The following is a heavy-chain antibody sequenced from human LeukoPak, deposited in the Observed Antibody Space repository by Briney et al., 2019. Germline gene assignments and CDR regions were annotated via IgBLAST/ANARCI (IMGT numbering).Heavy chain of an antibody. CDR2: IYPSDSDT. J-gene: IGHJ4*02. V-gene: IGHV5-51*01. Sequence: GESLKISCKGSGYSFTSYWIGWVRQMPGKGPEWMGIIYPSDSDTRYSPSFQGQVTLSADKSISTAYLHWSSLKASDTAMYYYARVGYCNSVTCSDYWGQGTLVTVSS. D-gene: IGHD2-2*01. CDR1: GYSFTSYW. CDR3: ARVGYCNSVTCSDY.